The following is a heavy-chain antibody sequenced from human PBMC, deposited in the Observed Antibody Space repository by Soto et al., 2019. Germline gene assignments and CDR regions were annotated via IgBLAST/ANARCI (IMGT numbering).Heavy chain of an antibody. CDR1: GQSFSGHS. D-gene: IGHD1-1*01. V-gene: IGHV4-34*01. CDR2: INESGST. J-gene: IGHJ4*02. CDR3: ARGSGIVALPGELEDVKYDY. Sequence: QVQLQQWGAGLVKPSETLSLSCAVYGQSFSGHSWAWIRQPPGKGLEWIGEINESGSTYYNPSLKSRVTISTATSKNQFSLKLSSVSAAYTAAYFCARGSGIVALPGELEDVKYDYWGQGTLVNVSS.